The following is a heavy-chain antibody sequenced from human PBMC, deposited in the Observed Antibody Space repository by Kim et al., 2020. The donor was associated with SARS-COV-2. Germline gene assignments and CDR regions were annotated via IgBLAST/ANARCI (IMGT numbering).Heavy chain of an antibody. CDR1: GGSISSSSYY. V-gene: IGHV4-39*01. D-gene: IGHD2-15*01. CDR2: IYYSGST. J-gene: IGHJ1*01. Sequence: SETLSLTCTVSGGSISSSSYYWGWIRQPPGKGLEWIVSIYYSGSTYYNPSIKSRVTISVDTSKNQFSLKLSSVTAADTAVYYCARRGVGGGYFQHWCQGT. CDR3: ARRGVGGGYFQH.